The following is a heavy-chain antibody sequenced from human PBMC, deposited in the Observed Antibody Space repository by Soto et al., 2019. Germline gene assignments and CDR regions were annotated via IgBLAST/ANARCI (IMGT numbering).Heavy chain of an antibody. V-gene: IGHV1-3*01. CDR2: INAGNGNT. CDR3: ATGSFLGYCSSTSCYTPSFDI. J-gene: IGHJ3*02. CDR1: GYTFTSYA. Sequence: ASVKVSCKASGYTFTSYAMHWVRQAPGQRLEWMGWINAGNGNTKYSQKFQGRVTITRDTSASTAYMELSSLRSEDTAVYYCATGSFLGYCSSTSCYTPSFDIWGQGPMVTVSS. D-gene: IGHD2-2*02.